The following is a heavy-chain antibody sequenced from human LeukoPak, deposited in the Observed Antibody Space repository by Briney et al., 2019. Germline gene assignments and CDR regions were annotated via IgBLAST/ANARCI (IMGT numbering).Heavy chain of an antibody. CDR1: GGSISSGGYY. CDR2: IYYSGST. Sequence: PSETLSLTCTVSGGSISSGGYYWSWIRQHPGKGQEWIGYIYYSGSTYYNPSLKSRVTISVDTSKNQFSLKLSSVTAADTAVYYCARATYYYGSGSYYLYYYYYYGMDVWGQGSTVTVSS. CDR3: ARATYYYGSGSYYLYYYYYYGMDV. J-gene: IGHJ6*02. V-gene: IGHV4-31*03. D-gene: IGHD3-10*01.